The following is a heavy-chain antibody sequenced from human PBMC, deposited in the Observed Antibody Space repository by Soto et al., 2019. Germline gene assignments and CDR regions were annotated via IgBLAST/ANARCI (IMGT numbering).Heavy chain of an antibody. J-gene: IGHJ4*02. V-gene: IGHV1-69*12. D-gene: IGHD5-12*01. CDR1: GATFSISV. CDR3: ARDLGGGYEPGDY. Sequence: QVQLVQSGAELKKPGSSVKVSCRASGATFSISVFNWVRQAPGQGLEWMGGIISMFGTPNYSQKFQGRVTISAYESTSTGYMELNNLRSYDTAIYYCARDLGGGYEPGDYWVQGTQVTVSS. CDR2: IISMFGTP.